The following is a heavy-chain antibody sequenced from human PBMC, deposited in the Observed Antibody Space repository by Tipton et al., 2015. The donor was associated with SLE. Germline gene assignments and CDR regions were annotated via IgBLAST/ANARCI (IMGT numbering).Heavy chain of an antibody. Sequence: TLSLTCTVSGDSISSSSYYWGWIRQPPGKGLEWIGTFYYSGNTYFNPSLKSRVTISVDTSKNQFSLRLSSVTAADTAVYYCARDLRSGGYYYYYYMDVWGKGTTVTVSS. J-gene: IGHJ6*03. V-gene: IGHV4-39*07. D-gene: IGHD1-14*01. CDR2: FYYSGNT. CDR3: ARDLRSGGYYYYYYMDV. CDR1: GDSISSSSYY.